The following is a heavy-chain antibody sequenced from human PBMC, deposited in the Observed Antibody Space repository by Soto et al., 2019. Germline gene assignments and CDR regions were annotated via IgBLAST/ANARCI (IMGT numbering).Heavy chain of an antibody. CDR1: GYTFSDFD. Sequence: QAHLEQSGAELKRPGASVKVSCKASGYTFSDFDINWLRQASGQGPEWMGWMNAKSGDTLFSQRTQGKLNMSLDTSLSTAYMEVGSLTSDDTAIYCCARGNPFNYAGFDVWGQGTTVAVSS. V-gene: IGHV1-8*01. CDR2: MNAKSGDT. J-gene: IGHJ6*02. D-gene: IGHD3-16*01. CDR3: ARGNPFNYAGFDV.